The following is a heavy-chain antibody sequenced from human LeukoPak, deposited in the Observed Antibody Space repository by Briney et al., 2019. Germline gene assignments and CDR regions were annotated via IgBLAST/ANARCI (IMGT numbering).Heavy chain of an antibody. V-gene: IGHV4-39*07. J-gene: IGHJ6*02. CDR1: SGSTISSRSYY. CDR3: ASLKYCSGTACYSVDLYYGLDV. CDR2: IYYSGST. Sequence: SETLSLTCTVSSGSTISSRSYYWGWIRQPPGKGLEWIGIIYYSGSTHYNPSLRSRVTISGDTSKNELSLKLRSVTAADTAMYYCASLKYCSGTACYSVDLYYGLDVWGQGTTVTVSS. D-gene: IGHD2-15*01.